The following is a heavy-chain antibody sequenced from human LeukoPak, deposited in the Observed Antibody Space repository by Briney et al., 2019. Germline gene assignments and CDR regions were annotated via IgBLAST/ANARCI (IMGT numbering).Heavy chain of an antibody. CDR2: IYYSGST. CDR1: GGSISSGGYY. V-gene: IGHV4-31*03. J-gene: IGHJ4*02. CDR3: ARFSSSWYGIGY. D-gene: IGHD6-13*01. Sequence: TLSLTCTVSGGSISSGGYYWSWIRQHPGKGLEWIGYIYYSGSTYYNPSLKSRVTISVDTSKNQFSLKLSSVTAADTAVYYCARFSSSWYGIGYWGQGTLVTVSS.